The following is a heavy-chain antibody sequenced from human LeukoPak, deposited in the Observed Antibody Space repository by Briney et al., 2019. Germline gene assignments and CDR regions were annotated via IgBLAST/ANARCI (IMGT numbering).Heavy chain of an antibody. V-gene: IGHV4-34*01. Sequence: PSETLSLTCAVYGGSFSGYYWSWIRQPPGKGLEWIGEINHSGSTNYNPSLKSRVTISVDMSKNQFSLKLSSVTAADTAVYYCARGLRRVSRDGYKPGYYYGMDVWGQGTTVTVSS. CDR1: GGSFSGYY. CDR2: INHSGST. CDR3: ARGLRRVSRDGYKPGYYYGMDV. D-gene: IGHD5-24*01. J-gene: IGHJ6*02.